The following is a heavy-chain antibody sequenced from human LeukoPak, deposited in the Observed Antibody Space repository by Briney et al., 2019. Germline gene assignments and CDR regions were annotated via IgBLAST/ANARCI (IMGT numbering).Heavy chain of an antibody. CDR3: ARDWRDYGDYDWFDP. CDR2: IWYDGSNK. J-gene: IGHJ5*02. CDR1: GFTFSSYG. V-gene: IGHV3-33*01. Sequence: GGSLRLSCAASGFTFSSYGMHWVRQAPGKGLEWVAVIWYDGSNKYYADSVKGRFTISRDNSKNTLYLQMNSLRAEDTAVYYCARDWRDYGDYDWFDPWGQGTLATVSS. D-gene: IGHD4-17*01.